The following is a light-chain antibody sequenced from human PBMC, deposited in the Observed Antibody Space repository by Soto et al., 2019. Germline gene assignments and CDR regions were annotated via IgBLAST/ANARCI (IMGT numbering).Light chain of an antibody. CDR3: TSYTSRNTYF. V-gene: IGLV2-14*01. Sequence: QSALTQPASVSASPGQSITISCTGTSSDVGGYNYVSWYQQHPGKAPKLIIYEVNNRPSGVSNRFSGSKSGNTASLTISGLQPEDVADYYCTSYTSRNTYFFGSGTKVTVL. CDR2: EVN. CDR1: SSDVGGYNY. J-gene: IGLJ1*01.